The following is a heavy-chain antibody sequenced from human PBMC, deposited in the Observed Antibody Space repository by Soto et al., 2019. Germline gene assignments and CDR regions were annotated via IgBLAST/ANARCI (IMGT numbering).Heavy chain of an antibody. Sequence: QVQLVQSGAEVKKPGASVKVSCKASGYTFTGYYMHWVRQAPGQGLEWMGWINPNSGGTNYAQKCQGWVTMTRDTSISTTFMELSRLRSDYAAVYYFARESLLDAYGSGGSCPQWDAFDIWRQGTMVTVSS. J-gene: IGHJ3*02. V-gene: IGHV1-2*04. CDR1: GYTFTGYY. D-gene: IGHD2-15*01. CDR3: ARESLLDAYGSGGSCPQWDAFDI. CDR2: INPNSGGT.